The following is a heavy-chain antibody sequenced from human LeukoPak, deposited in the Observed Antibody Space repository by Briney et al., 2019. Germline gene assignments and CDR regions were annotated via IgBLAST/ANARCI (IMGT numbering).Heavy chain of an antibody. CDR3: STAREGSFS. CDR2: IKSRADGETT. D-gene: IGHD2-15*01. Sequence: PGGSLRLSCAVSGLTFSKAWLSWVRQAPGKGPEWIARIKSRADGETTDYAAAVRGRFTISRDDSTNALFLQMNGLKVEDTAVYYCSTAREGSFSRGQGTLVTVSS. V-gene: IGHV3-15*01. CDR1: GLTFSKAW. J-gene: IGHJ4*02.